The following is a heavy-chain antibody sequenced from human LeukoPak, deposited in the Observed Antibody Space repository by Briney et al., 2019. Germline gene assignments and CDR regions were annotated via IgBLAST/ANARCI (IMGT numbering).Heavy chain of an antibody. CDR1: GGSVSSGSYY. CDR3: ARDYPNGSFEI. D-gene: IGHD1-14*01. V-gene: IGHV4-61*01. J-gene: IGHJ3*02. Sequence: KTSETLSLTCTVSGGSVSSGSYYWSWIRQPPGKGLEWIGYVHYSGSTNCNPPLKSRVTISIDTSKNQFSLKLRSVTAADTAVYYCARDYPNGSFEIWGQGTMVTVSS. CDR2: VHYSGST.